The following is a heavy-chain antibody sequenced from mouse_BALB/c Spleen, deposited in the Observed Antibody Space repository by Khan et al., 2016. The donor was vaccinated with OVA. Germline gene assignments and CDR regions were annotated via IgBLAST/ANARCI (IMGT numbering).Heavy chain of an antibody. D-gene: IGHD2-4*01. Sequence: QVQLKQSGPGLVQPSQSLSITCTVSGFSLTNYSLHWVRQSPGKGLEWLGVIWSAGSTDYNAAFISRLTIRKDNSRSHVFFKLNSLQPNDPAIYYCARRGYDYGRGALFAYWGQGTLVTVSA. CDR3: ARRGYDYGRGALFAY. V-gene: IGHV2-2*02. CDR1: GFSLTNYS. CDR2: IWSAGST. J-gene: IGHJ3*01.